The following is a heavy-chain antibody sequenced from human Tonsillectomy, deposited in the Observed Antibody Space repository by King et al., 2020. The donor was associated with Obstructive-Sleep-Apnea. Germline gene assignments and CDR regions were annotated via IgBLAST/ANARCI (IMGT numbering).Heavy chain of an antibody. CDR2: ISYSGST. J-gene: IGHJ6*02. CDR1: GGSISSSSYC. V-gene: IGHV4-39*07. CDR3: ARDERDYGDYFDYYGMDV. D-gene: IGHD4-17*01. Sequence: QLQESGPGLVKPSETLSLTCTVSGGSISSSSYCWGWIRQPPGKGLEWIGSISYSGSTYYNPSLKSRVTISVDASKNQFSLKLSSVTAADTAVYYCARDERDYGDYFDYYGMDVWGQGTTVTVSS.